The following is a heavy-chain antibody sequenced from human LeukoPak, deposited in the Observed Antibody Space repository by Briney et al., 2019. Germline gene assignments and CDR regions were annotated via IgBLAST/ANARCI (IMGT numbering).Heavy chain of an antibody. D-gene: IGHD6-13*01. J-gene: IGHJ4*02. CDR3: ARDDRIGAAGTFDN. V-gene: IGHV3-53*01. CDR2: IYSGGTT. CDR1: GFTVGSSF. Sequence: GGSLRLSCAASGFTVGSSFMSWVRQAPGKGLEWVSIIYSGGTTYYADSVKGRFTISRDNSKNTLYLQMNSLRAEDTAVYFCARDDRIGAAGTFDNWGQGTLVTVSS.